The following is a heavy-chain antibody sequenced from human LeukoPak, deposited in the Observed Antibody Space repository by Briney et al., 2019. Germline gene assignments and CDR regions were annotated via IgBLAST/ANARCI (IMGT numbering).Heavy chain of an antibody. CDR1: GGSFSGYY. V-gene: IGHV4-34*01. CDR2: INHSGST. Sequence: PSETLSLTCAVYGGSFSGYYWSWIRQPPGKGLEWIGEINHSGSTNYNPSLKSRVTISVDTSKNQFSLKLSSVTAADTAVYYCARGGPRLDTAMVTDDAFDIWGRGTMVTVSS. CDR3: ARGGPRLDTAMVTDDAFDI. D-gene: IGHD5-18*01. J-gene: IGHJ3*02.